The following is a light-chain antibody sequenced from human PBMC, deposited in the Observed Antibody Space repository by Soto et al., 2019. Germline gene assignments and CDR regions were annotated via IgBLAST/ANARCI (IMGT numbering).Light chain of an antibody. CDR1: SSNIGSNT. CDR3: AAWDDSLNGYWV. Sequence: QSVLTQPPSASGTPWQRVTISCSGSSSNIGSNTVTWYQQLPGTAPKLLIYSNNQRPSGVPDRFSGSKSGTSASLAISGLQSEDEADYYCAAWDDSLNGYWVLGGGTKLTVL. V-gene: IGLV1-44*01. CDR2: SNN. J-gene: IGLJ3*02.